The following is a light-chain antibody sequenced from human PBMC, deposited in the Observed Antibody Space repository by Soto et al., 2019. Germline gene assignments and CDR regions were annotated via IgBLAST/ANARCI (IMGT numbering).Light chain of an antibody. Sequence: VLTQPPSVSGAPGQRVTISCTGSSSHFGAGFDVHWYQQFPGTAPKLLIYANSNRPSGVPDRFSGSKSGNTASLTVSGLQAEDEADYYCSSYAGSSKVFGTGTKVTVL. CDR2: ANS. CDR1: SSHFGAGFD. J-gene: IGLJ1*01. CDR3: SSYAGSSKV. V-gene: IGLV1-40*01.